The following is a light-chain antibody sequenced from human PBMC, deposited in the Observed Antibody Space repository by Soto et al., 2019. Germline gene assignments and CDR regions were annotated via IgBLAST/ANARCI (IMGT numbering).Light chain of an antibody. CDR2: KAS. V-gene: IGKV1-5*03. CDR1: QTISSW. Sequence: DIPMTQSPSTLSGSVGDRVTITCRASQTISSWLAWYQQKPGKAPKLLIYKASILESGVPSRFSGRGSETEFTLSINSLQPDDFATYYCQQFDSYSSTFGQGTRLEIK. CDR3: QQFDSYSST. J-gene: IGKJ2*01.